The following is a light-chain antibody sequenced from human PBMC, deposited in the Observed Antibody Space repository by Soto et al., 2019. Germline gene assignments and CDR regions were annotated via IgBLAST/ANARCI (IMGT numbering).Light chain of an antibody. V-gene: IGKV3-20*01. CDR3: QQVHDSPIT. J-gene: IGKJ5*01. CDR2: GAS. CDR1: HSDSSSY. Sequence: GLESYTGPLSLSPGVGAPLSCRAMHSDSSSYLAWYQQKPGQAPKLLIYGASNRATGVPDRFSGSGSGTDFTLTISRLEPEDFAVYYCQQVHDSPITFGEGTRVEIK.